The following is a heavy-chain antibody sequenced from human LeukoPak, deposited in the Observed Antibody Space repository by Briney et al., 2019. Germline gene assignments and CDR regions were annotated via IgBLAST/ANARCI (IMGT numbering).Heavy chain of an antibody. CDR3: ARCTTGRTFGSLREIKRSREIDY. CDR2: ISSSSSNI. CDR1: GFTFSSYS. D-gene: IGHD1-1*01. J-gene: IGHJ4*02. Sequence: GGSLRLSCAASGFTFSSYSMNWVRQAPGKGLEWVSSISSSSSNIYYADSVKGRFTISRDNAKDSLYLQMNSLRVEDTAVYYCARCTTGRTFGSLREIKRSREIDYWGQGTLVTVSS. V-gene: IGHV3-21*01.